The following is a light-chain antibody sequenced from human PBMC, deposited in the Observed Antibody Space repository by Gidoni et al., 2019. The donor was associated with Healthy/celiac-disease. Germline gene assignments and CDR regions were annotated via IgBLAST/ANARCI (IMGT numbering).Light chain of an antibody. J-gene: IGKJ2*02. CDR2: DAS. V-gene: IGKV3D-20*01. CDR1: QSVSSSY. CDR3: QQYGSSPRT. Sequence: IVLTQSPDTLSLSPGERATLSCCASQSVSSSYLALYKQKPGLEPRLLIYDASSRATGIPDRFSGSGSGTDFTLTISRLEPEDFAVYYCQQYGSSPRTFGQGTKLEIK.